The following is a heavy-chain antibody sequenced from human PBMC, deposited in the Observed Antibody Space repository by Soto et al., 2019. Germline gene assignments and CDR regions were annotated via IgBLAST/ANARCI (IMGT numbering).Heavy chain of an antibody. D-gene: IGHD6-6*01. CDR3: ARGESIAARPTPTRPYYGMDV. J-gene: IGHJ6*02. CDR2: IIPIFGTA. V-gene: IGHV1-69*13. Sequence: SVKVSCKASGGTFSSYAISWVRQAPGQGLEWMGGIIPIFGTANYAQKFQGRVTITADESTSTAYMELSSLRSEDTAVYYCARGESIAARPTPTRPYYGMDVWGQGTTVTVSS. CDR1: GGTFSSYA.